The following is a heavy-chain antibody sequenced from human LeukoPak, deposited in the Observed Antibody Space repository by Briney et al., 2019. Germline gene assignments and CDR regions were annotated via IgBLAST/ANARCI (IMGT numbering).Heavy chain of an antibody. CDR2: ISPRSDII. V-gene: IGHV3-48*01. CDR1: GFTLRDFS. CDR3: VRDHDWAFDY. D-gene: IGHD3-9*01. J-gene: IGHJ4*02. Sequence: GGSLRLSCTASGFTLRDFSMNWVRQAPGKGLELVSHISPRSDIISYADSVKGRFTISRDNAKNSLYLQMNSLRAEDVAVYYCVRDHDWAFDYWGQGTLVPVSS.